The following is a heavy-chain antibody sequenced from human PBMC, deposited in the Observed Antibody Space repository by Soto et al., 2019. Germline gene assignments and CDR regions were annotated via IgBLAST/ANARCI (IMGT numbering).Heavy chain of an antibody. J-gene: IGHJ4*02. CDR2: IKTDGSET. V-gene: IGHV3-7*03. D-gene: IGHD3-10*01. Sequence: GGSLRLSCAASGFTFSSFWLSWVRQAPGKGLEWVANIKTDGSETHYVDSVKGRFTISRDNPKTSLFLQMNSLRVEDTAVYFCTSDRYPRFYHGSGSYPYYWGQGTPVTVSS. CDR1: GFTFSSFW. CDR3: TSDRYPRFYHGSGSYPYY.